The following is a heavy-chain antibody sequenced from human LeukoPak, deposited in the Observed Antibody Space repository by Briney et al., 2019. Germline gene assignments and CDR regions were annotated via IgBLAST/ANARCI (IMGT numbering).Heavy chain of an antibody. CDR3: ARDGPRGDYDY. Sequence: SETLSLTCTVSGGSISSGSYYWSWIRQPAGKGLEWIGRIYTSGSTNYNPSLKSRVTISVDTSKNQFSLKLSSVTAADTAVYYCARDGPRGDYDYWGQGTLVTVSS. V-gene: IGHV4-61*02. D-gene: IGHD4-17*01. CDR1: GGSISSGSYY. J-gene: IGHJ4*02. CDR2: IYTSGST.